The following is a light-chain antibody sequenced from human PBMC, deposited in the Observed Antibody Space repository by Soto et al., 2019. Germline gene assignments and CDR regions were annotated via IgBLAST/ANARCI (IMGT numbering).Light chain of an antibody. V-gene: IGKV3-20*01. CDR1: QSISSTY. CDR2: GAS. CDR3: QHYSGSPLT. J-gene: IGKJ4*01. Sequence: EVVLTQSPVSLSLSPGERATLSCRASQSISSTYIAWYQHKPGQAPRLLMYGASSRATGIPDRFSGSGSGTDFTLTISRLEPEDFAVYYCQHYSGSPLTFGGGTKLEIK.